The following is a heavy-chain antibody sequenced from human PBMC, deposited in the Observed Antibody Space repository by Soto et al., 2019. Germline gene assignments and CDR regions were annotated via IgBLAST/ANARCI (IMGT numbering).Heavy chain of an antibody. CDR1: GGSFSGYY. CDR2: INHSGST. V-gene: IGHV4-34*01. D-gene: IGHD2-15*01. Sequence: SETLSLTCAVYGGSFSGYYWSWIRQPPGKGLEWIGEINHSGSTNYNPSLKSRVTISVDTSKNQFSLKLSSVTAADTAVYYCARGSGPATPYYYYYYGMDVWGQGTTVTVSS. CDR3: ARGSGPATPYYYYYYGMDV. J-gene: IGHJ6*02.